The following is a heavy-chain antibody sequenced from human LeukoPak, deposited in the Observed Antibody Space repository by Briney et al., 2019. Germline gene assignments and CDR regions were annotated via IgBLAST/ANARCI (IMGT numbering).Heavy chain of an antibody. D-gene: IGHD5-18*01. Sequence: PSETLSLTCTVSGVSISSGGYYWRWVRQQPGKGLEWIGYIYYSGSTYYNPARKSRFTKRVETDKNEFSLKLSSVTAADTAVYYCARGSWIQLWWGFDYWGQGTLVTVSS. J-gene: IGHJ4*02. CDR1: GVSISSGGYY. V-gene: IGHV4-31*03. CDR2: IYYSGST. CDR3: ARGSWIQLWWGFDY.